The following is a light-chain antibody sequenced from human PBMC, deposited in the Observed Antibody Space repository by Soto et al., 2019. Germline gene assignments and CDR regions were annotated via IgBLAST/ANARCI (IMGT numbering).Light chain of an antibody. CDR3: QQYGSSPLS. CDR1: RTVDSTY. V-gene: IGKV3-20*01. J-gene: IGKJ1*01. CDR2: GAS. Sequence: EIVLTQSPGTLSLSPGERATISCRASRTVDSTYLAWYQQKAGQAPRLLIYGASSRATGIPDRFSGSGSGTDFTLTISRLEPEDFAVYYCQQYGSSPLSFGQGTKVDIK.